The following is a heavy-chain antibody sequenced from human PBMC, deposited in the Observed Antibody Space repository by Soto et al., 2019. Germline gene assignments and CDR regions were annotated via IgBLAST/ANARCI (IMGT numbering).Heavy chain of an antibody. CDR1: GFTFSAYH. V-gene: IGHV3-21*01. CDR2: INPTSSHI. J-gene: IGHJ3*01. CDR3: AGGYCGGGGCYLRRDAFDV. Sequence: EVQLVESGGGLVMPGGSLRLSCAASGFTFSAYHMNWVRQAPGKGLEWVSSINPTSSHIYYADSERGRFTGTRDVSKNAVSLQMNILRTEDSALYLCAGGYCGGGGCYLRRDAFDVWGQGTMVTVSS. D-gene: IGHD2-15*01.